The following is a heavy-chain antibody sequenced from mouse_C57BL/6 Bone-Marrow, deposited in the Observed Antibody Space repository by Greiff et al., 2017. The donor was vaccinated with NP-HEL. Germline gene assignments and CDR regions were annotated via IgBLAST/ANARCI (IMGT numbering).Heavy chain of an antibody. J-gene: IGHJ4*01. CDR3: ARDRPIYYGNYEVFYAMDY. D-gene: IGHD2-1*01. CDR2: ISYDGSN. CDR1: GYSITSGYY. Sequence: EVQLQESGPGLVKPSQSLSLTCSVTGYSITSGYYWNWIRQFPGNKLEWMGYISYDGSNNYNPSLKNRISITRDTSKNQFFLKLNSVTTEDTATYYCARDRPIYYGNYEVFYAMDYWGQGTSVTVSS. V-gene: IGHV3-6*01.